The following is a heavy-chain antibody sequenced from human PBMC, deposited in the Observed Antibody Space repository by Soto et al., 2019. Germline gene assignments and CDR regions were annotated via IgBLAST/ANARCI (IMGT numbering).Heavy chain of an antibody. CDR1: GGAIIRYY. CDR3: AREAIAAAAPYGMDV. J-gene: IGHJ6*02. V-gene: IGHV4-4*07. D-gene: IGHD6-13*01. Sequence: SEALCPTCTVFGGAIIRYYWSWIRQPAGKGLEWIGRIYTSGSTNYNPSLKSRVTISVDTSKNQFSLKLSSVTAADTAVYYCAREAIAAAAPYGMDVWGQGTTVTVSS. CDR2: IYTSGST.